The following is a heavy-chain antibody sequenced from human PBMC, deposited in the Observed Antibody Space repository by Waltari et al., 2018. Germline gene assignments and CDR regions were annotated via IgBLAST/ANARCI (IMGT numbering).Heavy chain of an antibody. CDR3: AREGAEQWVVEDYGMDV. J-gene: IGHJ6*02. V-gene: IGHV3-21*02. Sequence: EVQLVESGGGLVKPGGSMRLSCVSSGFKFSAYARNWVRQAPGKGLEWVSSIGSSSRFMDYADSGRGRFTVSRDNAKNTLYLQMDTLRAEDTAVYYCAREGAEQWVVEDYGMDVWGQGTTVTVSS. CDR2: IGSSSRFM. D-gene: IGHD6-19*01. CDR1: GFKFSAYA.